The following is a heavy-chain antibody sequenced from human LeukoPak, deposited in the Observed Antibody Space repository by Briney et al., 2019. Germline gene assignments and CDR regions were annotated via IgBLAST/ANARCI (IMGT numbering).Heavy chain of an antibody. CDR1: GYTFTTYY. J-gene: IGHJ3*01. CDR2: ISAYNGNT. Sequence: ASVKVSCKASGYTFTTYYISWVRQAPGQGLEWMGWISAYNGNTNYAQKFQGRVTMTTDTSTSPAYIELRSLRSDDTAVYYCAREEGAPIAAANVWGLGTMVTVSS. D-gene: IGHD6-13*01. CDR3: AREEGAPIAAANV. V-gene: IGHV1-18*01.